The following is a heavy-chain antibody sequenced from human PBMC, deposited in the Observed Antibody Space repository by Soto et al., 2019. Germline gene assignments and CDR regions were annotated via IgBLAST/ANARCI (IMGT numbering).Heavy chain of an antibody. Sequence: SETLSLTCTVSGGSISSSSYYWGWIRQPPGKGLEWIGSIYYSGSTYYNPSLKSRVTISVDTSKNQFSLKLSSVTAADTAVYYCARQDNMWVVVAATFDYWGQGTLVTVSS. CDR1: GGSISSSSYY. D-gene: IGHD2-15*01. CDR2: IYYSGST. V-gene: IGHV4-39*01. J-gene: IGHJ4*02. CDR3: ARQDNMWVVVAATFDY.